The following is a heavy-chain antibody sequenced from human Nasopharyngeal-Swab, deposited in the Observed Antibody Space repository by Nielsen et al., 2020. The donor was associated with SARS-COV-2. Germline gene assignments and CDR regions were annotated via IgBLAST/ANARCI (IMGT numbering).Heavy chain of an antibody. V-gene: IGHV3-74*01. CDR3: ARDLGITMVQGVTRDNWFDP. CDR2: IGGDGSDP. Sequence: VRQAPGKGLVWVSRIGGDGSDPTYADSVKGRFTISRDNAKNSLYLQMNSLRAEDTAVYYCARDLGITMVQGVTRDNWFDPWGQGTLVTVSS. D-gene: IGHD3-10*01. J-gene: IGHJ5*02.